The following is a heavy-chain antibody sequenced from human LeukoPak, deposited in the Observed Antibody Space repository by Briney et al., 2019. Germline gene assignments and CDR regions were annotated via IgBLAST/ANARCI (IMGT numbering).Heavy chain of an antibody. J-gene: IGHJ3*02. CDR3: ARSGGYYYGHDAFDI. Sequence: GGSLRLSCEASGFTVSSNYMSWVRQAPGKGLEWVSVIYSGGSTYYADSVKGRFTISRDNSKNTLYLQMNSLRAEDTAVYYCARSGGYYYGHDAFDIWGQGTMVTVSS. D-gene: IGHD3-22*01. CDR1: GFTVSSNY. CDR2: IYSGGST. V-gene: IGHV3-66*01.